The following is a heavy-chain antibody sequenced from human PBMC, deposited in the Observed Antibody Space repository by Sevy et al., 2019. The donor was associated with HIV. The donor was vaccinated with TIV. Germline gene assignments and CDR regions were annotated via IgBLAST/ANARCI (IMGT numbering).Heavy chain of an antibody. Sequence: GGSLRLSCAASGFSFSSYGMHWVRQAPGKGLEWMSYIQYDGSNKDYADSVKGRFTISSVNSKNTLYLKMNSLRVEDTAVFYCVKEGGGEGGDHWGQGTLVTVSS. CDR2: IQYDGSNK. V-gene: IGHV3-30*02. J-gene: IGHJ4*02. D-gene: IGHD2-21*01. CDR1: GFSFSSYG. CDR3: VKEGGGEGGDH.